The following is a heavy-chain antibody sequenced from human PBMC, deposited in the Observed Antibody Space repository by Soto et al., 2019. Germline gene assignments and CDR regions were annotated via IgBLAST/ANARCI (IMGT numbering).Heavy chain of an antibody. V-gene: IGHV1-18*01. D-gene: IGHD5-12*01. CDR1: GYTFTNYA. Sequence: QVQLVQSGVEVKKPGASMKISCRTSGYTFTNYAINWVRQAPGQGLEWVAWISTQSGTTKYGQRLQGRVTVTTDTSTSNAYMELRKLRSDDTALYYCARGGYKDSWGQGTLVTVSS. J-gene: IGHJ4*02. CDR3: ARGGYKDS. CDR2: ISTQSGTT.